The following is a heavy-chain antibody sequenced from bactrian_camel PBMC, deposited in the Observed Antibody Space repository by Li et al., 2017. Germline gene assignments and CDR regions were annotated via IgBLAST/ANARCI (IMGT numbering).Heavy chain of an antibody. CDR3: AADPRHPMTVYRALGVGKEDFGY. Sequence: VQAGGSLRLSCTASGYVSSNCMGWFRQAPGKEREAVAAIYTAGTSTYYRDSVKGRFTISRDNANNMVYLQMNSLKSEDTAVYYCAADPRHPMTVYRALGVGKEDFGYWGQGTQVTVS. V-gene: IGHV3S54*01. CDR1: GYVSSNC. D-gene: IGHD5*01. J-gene: IGHJ6*01. CDR2: IYTAGTST.